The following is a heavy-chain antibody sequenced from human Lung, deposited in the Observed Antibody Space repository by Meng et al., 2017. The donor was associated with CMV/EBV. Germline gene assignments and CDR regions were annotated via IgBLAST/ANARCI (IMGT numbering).Heavy chain of an antibody. CDR1: RCSINSGDYY. V-gene: IGHV4-30-4*01. Sequence: TLSLXCTVSRCSINSGDYYWRWSRQSPGKGLEWIGCIYYSGDTDYNPSLRSRVTISMDTSKNQFSLELSSVTAADTAVYFCAIQSAPYYYASGRHFLDWGQGTLVTVSS. CDR2: IYYSGDT. J-gene: IGHJ4*02. D-gene: IGHD3-10*01. CDR3: AIQSAPYYYASGRHFLD.